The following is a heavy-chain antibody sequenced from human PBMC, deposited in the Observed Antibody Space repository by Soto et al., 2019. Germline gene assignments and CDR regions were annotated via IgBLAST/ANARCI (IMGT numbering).Heavy chain of an antibody. D-gene: IGHD1-1*01. Sequence: QVQLVQSEAEGKKPGSSVKVSCKASGGTFSSYAISWVRQAPGQGLEWMGGIIPIFGTANYAQKFQGRVTITADESTSTAYMELSSLRSEDTAVYYCAQDKRSGNWNTYYYYGMDVWGQGTTVTVSS. CDR1: GGTFSSYA. J-gene: IGHJ6*02. CDR2: IIPIFGTA. CDR3: AQDKRSGNWNTYYYYGMDV. V-gene: IGHV1-69*01.